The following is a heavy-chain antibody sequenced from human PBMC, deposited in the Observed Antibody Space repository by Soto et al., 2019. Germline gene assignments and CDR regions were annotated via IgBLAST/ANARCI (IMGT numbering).Heavy chain of an antibody. CDR2: IGGSSGHI. CDR3: AITNGAYYKYFDY. V-gene: IGHV3-21*01. J-gene: IGHJ4*02. Sequence: EVQLVESGGGLVKPGVSLRLSCAASGFTFSSYSMVWVRQAPEKGLEWVSSIGGSSGHIYYADSLKGRFTISRDTAKNSLYMQLNSLRVDDTAGYYWAITNGAYYKYFDYGCQGTLVTVSS. D-gene: IGHD2-8*01. CDR1: GFTFSSYS.